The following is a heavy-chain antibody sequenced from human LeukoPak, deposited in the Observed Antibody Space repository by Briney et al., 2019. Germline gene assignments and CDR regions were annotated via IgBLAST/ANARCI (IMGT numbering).Heavy chain of an antibody. CDR3: ARGTVTASMKAFDI. V-gene: IGHV4-59*08. CDR1: GGSIRGHY. D-gene: IGHD2-21*02. CDR2: IYYSGSA. Sequence: PSETLSLTCAVYGGSIRGHYWSWIRQPPGKGLEWIGYIYYSGSANYNPSLKSRVTISVDTSKNQCSLKLSSVTAADTALYYCARGTVTASMKAFDIWGQGTMVTVSS. J-gene: IGHJ3*02.